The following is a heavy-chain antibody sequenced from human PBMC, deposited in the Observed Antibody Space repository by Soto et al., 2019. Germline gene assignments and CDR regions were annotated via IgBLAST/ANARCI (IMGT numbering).Heavy chain of an antibody. CDR3: ARYNRVIVATKDGIDY. CDR1: GGSISSSSYY. V-gene: IGHV4-39*01. CDR2: IYYSGST. D-gene: IGHD5-12*01. Sequence: PSETLSLTCTVSGGSISSSSYYWGWIRQPPGKGLEWIGSIYYSGSTYYNPSLKSRVTISVDTSKNQFSLKLSSVTAADTAVYYCARYNRVIVATKDGIDYWGQGTLVTVSS. J-gene: IGHJ4*02.